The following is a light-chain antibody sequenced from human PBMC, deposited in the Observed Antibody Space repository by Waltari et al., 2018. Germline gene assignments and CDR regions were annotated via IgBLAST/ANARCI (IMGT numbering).Light chain of an antibody. J-gene: IGLJ3*02. CDR1: ALPKKY. Sequence: SYEVKQPPSVSVSLGQMARITCSGEALPKKYAFWYQQKPGQFPVLLIHKDTERPSGVPGRFSGSTSVTTVTLTITGVQAEDEADYYCLSSDISGTYWVFGGGTKLTVL. CDR3: LSSDISGTYWV. CDR2: KDT. V-gene: IGLV3-16*01.